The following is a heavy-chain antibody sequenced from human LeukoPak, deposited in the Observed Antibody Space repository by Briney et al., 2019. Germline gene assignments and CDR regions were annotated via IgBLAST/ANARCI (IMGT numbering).Heavy chain of an antibody. CDR1: GFTFSSYA. Sequence: PGGSLRLSCAASGFTFSSYAMSWVRQAPGKGLEWVSAISGSGGSTYHADSVKGRFTISRDNSRNTLSLQMNRLRAEDTAVYYCAKDGGRGDCSGGSCYPLVHYYYYGMDAWGQGTTVTVSS. J-gene: IGHJ6*02. CDR2: ISGSGGST. V-gene: IGHV3-23*01. CDR3: AKDGGRGDCSGGSCYPLVHYYYYGMDA. D-gene: IGHD2-15*01.